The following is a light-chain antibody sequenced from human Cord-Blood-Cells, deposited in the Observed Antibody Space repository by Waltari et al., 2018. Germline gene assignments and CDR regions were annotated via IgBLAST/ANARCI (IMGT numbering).Light chain of an antibody. J-gene: IGKJ5*01. V-gene: IGKV1-39*01. CDR1: QSISSY. CDR3: QQSYSTPSIT. Sequence: DMQMTQSPSPLSASVGDRVTITYRASQSISSYLNWYQQKPGKAPKLLIYAASSLQSDVPSRFSGSGSGTDFTLTISSLQPEDFATYYCQQSYSTPSITFGQGTRLEIK. CDR2: AAS.